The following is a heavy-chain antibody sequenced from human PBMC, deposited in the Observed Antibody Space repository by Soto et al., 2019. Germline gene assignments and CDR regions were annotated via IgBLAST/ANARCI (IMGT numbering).Heavy chain of an antibody. Sequence: QLRLQESGPGLIKPSETLTLTCSVSGASINSSGYYWGWIRQPPGKGLEWIASFFYSGSIYYSPSLKSRAIIYVDTSKNQISLNLSSVTAADMGFYYCASHRNTRGSWYWVDTWGQGTLVTVSS. CDR2: FFYSGSI. CDR3: ASHRNTRGSWYWVDT. J-gene: IGHJ5*02. D-gene: IGHD6-13*01. V-gene: IGHV4-39*01. CDR1: GASINSSGYY.